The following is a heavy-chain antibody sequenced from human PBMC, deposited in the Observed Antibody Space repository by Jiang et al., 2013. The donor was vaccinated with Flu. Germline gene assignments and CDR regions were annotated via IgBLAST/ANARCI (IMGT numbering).Heavy chain of an antibody. V-gene: IGHV4-59*01. Sequence: GSGLVKPSETLSLTCTVSGGSISSYYWSWIRQPPGKGLEWIGYIYYSGSTNYNPSLKSRVTISVDTSKNQFSLKLSSVTAADTAVYYCARARGYSYGPPDYWGQGTLVTVSS. CDR1: GGSISSYY. CDR2: IYYSGST. J-gene: IGHJ4*02. CDR3: ARARGYSYGPPDY. D-gene: IGHD5-18*01.